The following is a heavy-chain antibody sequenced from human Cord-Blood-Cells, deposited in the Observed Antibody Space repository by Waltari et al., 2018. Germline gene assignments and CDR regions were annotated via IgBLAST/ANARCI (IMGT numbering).Heavy chain of an antibody. CDR3: AINWGRPGIYAFDI. V-gene: IGHV1-69*06. Sequence: QVQLVQSGAEVKKPGSSVKVSCKDSGGTFSSYVISWVRTAPGQGLEWMGGIIPIFGTANYAQKFQGRVTITADKSTSTAYMELSSLRSEDTAVYYCAINWGRPGIYAFDIWGQGTMVTVSS. J-gene: IGHJ3*02. CDR1: GGTFSSYV. D-gene: IGHD7-27*01. CDR2: IIPIFGTA.